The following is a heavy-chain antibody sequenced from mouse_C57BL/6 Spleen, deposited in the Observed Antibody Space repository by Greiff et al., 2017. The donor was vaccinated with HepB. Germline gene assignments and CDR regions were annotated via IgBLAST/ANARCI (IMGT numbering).Heavy chain of an antibody. J-gene: IGHJ4*01. CDR1: GFTFSDYY. V-gene: IGHV5-12*01. Sequence: DVQLVESGGGLVQPGGSLKLSCAASGFTFSDYYMYWVRQTPEKRLEWVAYISNGGGSTYYPDTVKGRFTISRDNPKNTLYLQMSRLKSEDTAMYYCARRGSSYAMDDWGQGTSVTVSS. CDR2: ISNGGGST. CDR3: ARRGSSYAMDD.